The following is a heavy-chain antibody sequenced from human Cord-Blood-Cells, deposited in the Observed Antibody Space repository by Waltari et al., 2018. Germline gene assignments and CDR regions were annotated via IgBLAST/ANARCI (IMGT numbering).Heavy chain of an antibody. D-gene: IGHD6-13*01. Sequence: QVQLVESGGGVVQPGRSLRLSCAASGFTFSSYAMHWVRQAPGKGLEWVAVISYDGSNKYYADSVKGRFTISRDNSKNTLYLQMNSLRAEDMAVYYCAREGRAADAFDIWGQGTMVTVSS. CDR1: GFTFSSYA. CDR2: ISYDGSNK. CDR3: AREGRAADAFDI. J-gene: IGHJ3*02. V-gene: IGHV3-30*04.